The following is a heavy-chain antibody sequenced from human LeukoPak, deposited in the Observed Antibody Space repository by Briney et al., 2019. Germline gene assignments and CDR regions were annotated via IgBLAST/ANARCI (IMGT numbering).Heavy chain of an antibody. J-gene: IGHJ4*01. Sequence: PGGSLRLSCVASEFNFFSYGMQGVRQAPGKGLVWVSRIFADGSTTSYADSVKGRFTVSRDNAKNTLYLQMDSLRAEDTAVYYCARELPREVTLDYWGQGTLVTVSP. D-gene: IGHD2-21*02. CDR3: ARELPREVTLDY. V-gene: IGHV3-74*01. CDR2: IFADGSTT. CDR1: EFNFFSYG.